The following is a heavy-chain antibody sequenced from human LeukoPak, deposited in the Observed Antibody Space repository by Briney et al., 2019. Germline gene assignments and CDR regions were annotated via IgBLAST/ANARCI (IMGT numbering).Heavy chain of an antibody. CDR1: GGSISRSSYY. D-gene: IGHD1-26*01. CDR3: SRESGAFCAFGY. J-gene: IGHJ4*02. Sequence: SETLSLTCTVSGGSISRSSYYWGWIRQTPGKGLEWMGSFFYSGNTYYNPSLNSRVTISVETSKNQFSLRLSSVTAADTAIYYCSRESGAFCAFGYWGQGTLVIVPS. CDR2: FFYSGNT. V-gene: IGHV4-39*07.